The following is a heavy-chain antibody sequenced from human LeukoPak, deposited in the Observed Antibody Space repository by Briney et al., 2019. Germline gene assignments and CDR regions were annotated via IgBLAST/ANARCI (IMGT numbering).Heavy chain of an antibody. D-gene: IGHD5-18*01. CDR1: GFPFSSYA. J-gene: IGHJ4*02. V-gene: IGHV3-30-3*01. Sequence: GRSLRLSCAVSGFPFSSYAVHWVRQAPGKGLEWVADISYDGSNKYYADSVKGRFTISRDNSKNTLYLQMISLRAEDTAVYYCARYRRIQLWHYFDYWGQGTLVTVSS. CDR3: ARYRRIQLWHYFDY. CDR2: ISYDGSNK.